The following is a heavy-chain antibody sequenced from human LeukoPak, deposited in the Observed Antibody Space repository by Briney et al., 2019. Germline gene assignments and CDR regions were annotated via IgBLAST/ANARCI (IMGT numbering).Heavy chain of an antibody. CDR3: ARELQQQLVLGRGYYYYYYMDV. Sequence: SETLSLTCAVYGGSFSDYYWSWIRQPPGKGLEWIGEINHSGSTNYNPSLKSRVTMSLDTSKNQFSLKLSSVTAADTAVYYCARELQQQLVLGRGYYYYYYMDVWGKGTTVTVSS. CDR1: GGSFSDYY. CDR2: INHSGST. D-gene: IGHD6-13*01. J-gene: IGHJ6*03. V-gene: IGHV4-34*01.